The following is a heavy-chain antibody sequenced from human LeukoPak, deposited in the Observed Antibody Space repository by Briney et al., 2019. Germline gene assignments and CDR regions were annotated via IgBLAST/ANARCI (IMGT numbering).Heavy chain of an antibody. V-gene: IGHV1-69*01. Sequence: ASVKVSCKASGGTFSSYAISWVRQAPGQGLEWMGGIIPIVGTANYAQKFQGRVTITADESTSTAYMELSSLRSEDTAVYYCARDRYCSSTSCYYHDAFDIWGQGTMVTVSS. D-gene: IGHD2-2*01. CDR2: IIPIVGTA. J-gene: IGHJ3*02. CDR1: GGTFSSYA. CDR3: ARDRYCSSTSCYYHDAFDI.